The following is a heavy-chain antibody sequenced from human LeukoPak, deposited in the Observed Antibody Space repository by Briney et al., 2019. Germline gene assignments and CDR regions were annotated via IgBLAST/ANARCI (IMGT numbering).Heavy chain of an antibody. CDR3: AKRMYGWYQIDY. CDR2: ITGTGEGT. Sequence: GGSLRLSCAASGFSFSDYAMSWVRQAPGKGLEWVSAITGTGEGTWYADSVQGRFTTSRDNSKNTLYLQMNSLRAEDTDVYFCAKRMYGWYQIDYWGQGTLVTVSS. J-gene: IGHJ4*02. V-gene: IGHV3-23*01. D-gene: IGHD6-19*01. CDR1: GFSFSDYA.